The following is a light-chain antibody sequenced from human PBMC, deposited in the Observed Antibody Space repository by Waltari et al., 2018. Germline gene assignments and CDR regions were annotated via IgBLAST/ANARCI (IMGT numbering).Light chain of an antibody. CDR2: DAS. V-gene: IGKV3-11*01. CDR3: LQRSSWPLT. J-gene: IGKJ4*01. CDR1: QSISIY. Sequence: EIVLTQSPATLSLSTGERATLSCRASQSISIYLAWYQQKPGQAPRPLIYDASYRATGIPARFSGSGSGTDFTLTISNLEPEDFVVYYCLQRSSWPLTFGGGTKVEIK.